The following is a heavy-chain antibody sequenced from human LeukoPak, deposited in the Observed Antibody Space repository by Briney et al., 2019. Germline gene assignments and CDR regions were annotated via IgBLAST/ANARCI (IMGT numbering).Heavy chain of an antibody. J-gene: IGHJ4*02. D-gene: IGHD2-15*01. CDR1: GFTFSSYW. CDR2: IKQDGSEK. Sequence: PGGSLRLSCEASGFTFSSYWMNWVRQAPGKGLKWVANIKQDGSEKYYVDSVKGRFTISRDNAKDSLYLQMNCLRAEDTAVYYCARDGGYCSGGTCYSTHWGQGTLVTVSS. CDR3: ARDGGYCSGGTCYSTH. V-gene: IGHV3-7*03.